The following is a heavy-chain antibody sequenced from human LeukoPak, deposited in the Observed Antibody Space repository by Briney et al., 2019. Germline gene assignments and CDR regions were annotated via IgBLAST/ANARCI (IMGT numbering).Heavy chain of an antibody. Sequence: GGSLRLSXAASGFNLNDHYMDWFRQAPGKGLEWVGRTRDKAHSYTTEYAASVKGRFTISRDDSKNSLYLQMNSLRTEDTAVYYCASWTSGYWGQGTLVTVSS. V-gene: IGHV3-72*01. D-gene: IGHD3/OR15-3a*01. CDR1: GFNLNDHY. J-gene: IGHJ4*02. CDR2: TRDKAHSYTT. CDR3: ASWTSGY.